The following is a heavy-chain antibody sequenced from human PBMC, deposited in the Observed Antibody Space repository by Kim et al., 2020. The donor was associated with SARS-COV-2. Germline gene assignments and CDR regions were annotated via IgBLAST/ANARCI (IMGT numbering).Heavy chain of an antibody. CDR1: GGSFSGYY. V-gene: IGHV4-34*01. CDR2: INHIGST. J-gene: IGHJ4*02. D-gene: IGHD4-17*01. Sequence: SETLSLTCAVYGGSFSGYYWSWIRQPPGKGLEWIGEINHIGSTNYNPSLKSRVTISVDTSKNQFSLKLSSVTAADTAVYYCARGVGEYSWKHYGDYEDYWGQGTLVTVSS. CDR3: ARGVGEYSWKHYGDYEDY.